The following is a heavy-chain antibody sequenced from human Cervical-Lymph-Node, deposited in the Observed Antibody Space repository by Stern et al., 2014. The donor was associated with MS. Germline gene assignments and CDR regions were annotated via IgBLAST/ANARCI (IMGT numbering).Heavy chain of an antibody. CDR2: MSFDGMNK. CDR1: GFTFSRYA. Sequence: VQLVGSGGGVVQPGGSLRLSCAASGFTFSRYAMHWVRQAPGKGLEWVAVMSFDGMNKYYADSVTGRFTISGDNSKITLYLQMGSLRAEDTAVYYCARGRSGWSFDAFDIWGQGTVVTVSS. D-gene: IGHD6-19*01. V-gene: IGHV3-30*04. J-gene: IGHJ3*02. CDR3: ARGRSGWSFDAFDI.